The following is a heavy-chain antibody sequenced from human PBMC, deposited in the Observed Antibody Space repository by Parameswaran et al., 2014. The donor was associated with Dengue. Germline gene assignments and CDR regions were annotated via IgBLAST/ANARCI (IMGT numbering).Heavy chain of an antibody. CDR2: IIPIFGRA. D-gene: IGHD2-2*01. CDR3: ARMSGYCSSGSCYPVDY. Sequence: PGASVKVSCKASGGTFSSYTLSWVRQAPGQGLEWMGNIIPIFGRANYAQKFQGRVTIIADESTSTVYMELSSLRSEDTAIYYCARMSGYCSSGSCYPVDYWGQGTLVTRLL. V-gene: IGHV1-69*13. CDR1: GGTFSSYT. J-gene: IGHJ4*02.